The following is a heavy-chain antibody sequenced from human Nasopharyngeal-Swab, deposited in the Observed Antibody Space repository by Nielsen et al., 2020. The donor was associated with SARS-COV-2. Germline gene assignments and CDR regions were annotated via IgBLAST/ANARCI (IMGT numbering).Heavy chain of an antibody. D-gene: IGHD3-3*01. CDR2: INHSGST. V-gene: IGHV4-34*01. Sequence: RQAPGKGLEWIGEINHSGSTNYNPALKRRVTISVDTSKNQFSLKLSSVTAADTAVYYCARAIFGVVIIFNYYYMDVWGKGTTVTVSS. CDR3: ARAIFGVVIIFNYYYMDV. J-gene: IGHJ6*03.